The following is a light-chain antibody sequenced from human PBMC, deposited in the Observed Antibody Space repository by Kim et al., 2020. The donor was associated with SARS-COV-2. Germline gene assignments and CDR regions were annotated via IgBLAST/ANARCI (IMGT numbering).Light chain of an antibody. CDR2: GKN. J-gene: IGLJ2*01. CDR3: NSRDSSGNHLV. V-gene: IGLV3-19*01. CDR1: SHRSYY. Sequence: SSELTQDPAVSVALGQTVRITCQGDSHRSYYASWYQQKPGQAPVLVIYGKNNRPSGIPDRFSGSSSGNTASLTITGAQAEDESDYYCNSRDSSGNHLVFGGGSQLTVL.